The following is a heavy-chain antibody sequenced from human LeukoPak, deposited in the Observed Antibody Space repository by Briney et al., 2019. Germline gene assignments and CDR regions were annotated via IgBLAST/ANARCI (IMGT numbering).Heavy chain of an antibody. Sequence: GGSLRLSCAASGFTFSSYAMSWVRQAPGKGLEWVSAISGSGGSTYYADSVRGRFTISRDNSKNTLYLQMNSLSAEDTAVYYCAKSTDVLLWFGDQWGYFDYWGQGTLVTVSS. V-gene: IGHV3-23*01. CDR1: GFTFSSYA. D-gene: IGHD3-10*01. J-gene: IGHJ4*02. CDR3: AKSTDVLLWFGDQWGYFDY. CDR2: ISGSGGST.